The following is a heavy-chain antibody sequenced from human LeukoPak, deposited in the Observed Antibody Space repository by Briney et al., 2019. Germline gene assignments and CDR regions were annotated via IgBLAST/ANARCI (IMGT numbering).Heavy chain of an antibody. V-gene: IGHV3-30-3*02. J-gene: IGHJ2*01. CDR3: AKSMTLQWRGFFDL. CDR1: GFTFSSYA. D-gene: IGHD6-19*01. Sequence: GGSLRLSCAASGFTFSSYAMHWVRQAPGKGLEWVAVISYDGSNKYYADSVKGRFTISRDNSKNTLYLQKNSLRADDTAIYYCAKSMTLQWRGFFDLWGRGTHVTVSS. CDR2: ISYDGSNK.